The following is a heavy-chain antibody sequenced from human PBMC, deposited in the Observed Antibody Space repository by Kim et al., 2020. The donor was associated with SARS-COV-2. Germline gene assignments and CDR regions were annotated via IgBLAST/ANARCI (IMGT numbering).Heavy chain of an antibody. Sequence: SETLSLTCAVYGGSFSGYYWSWIRQPPGKGLEWIGEINHSGSTNYNPSLKSRVTISVDTSKNQFSLKLSSVTAADTAMYYCARAGTDYYGSGSYYNYAYWGQGTLVTVSS. CDR1: GGSFSGYY. CDR3: ARAGTDYYGSGSYYNYAY. J-gene: IGHJ4*02. V-gene: IGHV4-34*01. D-gene: IGHD3-10*01. CDR2: INHSGST.